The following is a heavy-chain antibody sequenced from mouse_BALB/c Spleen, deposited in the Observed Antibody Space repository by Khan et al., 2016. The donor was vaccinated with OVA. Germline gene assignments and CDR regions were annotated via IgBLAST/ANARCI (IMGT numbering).Heavy chain of an antibody. Sequence: VQLQQSGPELVKPGASVKMSCKASGYTFTDYVIHWVKQKPGQGLEWIGYIYPSTDDTESTEGFKGKATLTLDKSSSTAYMDLSSLTSADSSVYYCARSATDYYTMEYWGQGTSVTVSS. CDR2: IYPSTDDT. J-gene: IGHJ4*01. D-gene: IGHD1-1*01. CDR1: GYTFTDYV. V-gene: IGHV1S136*01. CDR3: ARSATDYYTMEY.